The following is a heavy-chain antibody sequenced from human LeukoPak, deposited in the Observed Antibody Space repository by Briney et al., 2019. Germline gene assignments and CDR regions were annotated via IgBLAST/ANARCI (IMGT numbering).Heavy chain of an antibody. CDR3: ARVKTPIVVVPAAIAFDY. Sequence: ASVKVSCKASGYTFTGYYMHWVRQAPGQGLEWMGWINPNSGGTNYAQKFQGRVTMTRDTSIRTACMELSRLRSDDTAVYYCARVKTPIVVVPAAIAFDYWGQGTLVTVSS. CDR2: INPNSGGT. D-gene: IGHD2-2*01. CDR1: GYTFTGYY. V-gene: IGHV1-2*02. J-gene: IGHJ4*02.